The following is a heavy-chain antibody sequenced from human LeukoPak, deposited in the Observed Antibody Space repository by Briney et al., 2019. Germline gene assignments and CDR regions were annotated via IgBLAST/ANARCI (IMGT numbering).Heavy chain of an antibody. D-gene: IGHD2-21*01. J-gene: IGHJ5*02. Sequence: SQTLSLTCTVSGGSISSGSYYWNWIRQPAGKGLEWIGSIYYSGSTYYNPSLKSRVTISVDTSKNQFSLKLSSVTAADTAVYYCARVHRYFWFDPWGQGTLVTVSS. CDR1: GGSISSGSYY. CDR2: IYYSGST. V-gene: IGHV4-39*07. CDR3: ARVHRYFWFDP.